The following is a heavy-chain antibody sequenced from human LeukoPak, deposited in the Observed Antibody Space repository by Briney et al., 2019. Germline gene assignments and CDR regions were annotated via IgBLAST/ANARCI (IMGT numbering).Heavy chain of an antibody. CDR3: ARDGGLEYSSSSGVSWFDP. CDR2: IYTSGST. J-gene: IGHJ5*02. CDR1: GGSISSYY. D-gene: IGHD6-6*01. V-gene: IGHV4-4*07. Sequence: SSETLSLTCTVSGGSISSYYWSWIRQPAGKGLEWIGRIYTSGSTNYNPSLKSRVTMSVDTSKNQFSLKLSSVTAADTAVYYCARDGGLEYSSSSGVSWFDPWGQGTLVTVPS.